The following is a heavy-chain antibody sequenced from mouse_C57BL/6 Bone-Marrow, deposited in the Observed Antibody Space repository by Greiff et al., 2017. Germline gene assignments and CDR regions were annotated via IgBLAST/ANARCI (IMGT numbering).Heavy chain of an antibody. D-gene: IGHD2-4*01. Sequence: QVQLQQPGAELVRPGSSVKLSCKASGYTFTSYWMHWVKQRPIQGLEWIGNIDPSDSETHYNQKFKDKATLTVDKSSSTAYMQLSSLTSEDSAVXYCARKGPYYDYDLAWFAYWGQGTLVTVSA. J-gene: IGHJ3*01. CDR2: IDPSDSET. CDR1: GYTFTSYW. CDR3: ARKGPYYDYDLAWFAY. V-gene: IGHV1-52*01.